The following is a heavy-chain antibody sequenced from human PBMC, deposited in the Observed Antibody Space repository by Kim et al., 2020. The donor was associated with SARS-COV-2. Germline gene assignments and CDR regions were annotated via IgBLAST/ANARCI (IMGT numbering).Heavy chain of an antibody. CDR1: GFTFSSYG. CDR2: IWYDGSNK. J-gene: IGHJ4*02. Sequence: GGSLRLSCAASGFTFSSYGMHWVRQAPGKGLEWVAVIWYDGSNKYYADSVKGRFTISRDNSKNTLYLQMNSLRAEDTAVYYCAKGGVLSGLGYWGQGTLVTVSS. D-gene: IGHD2-8*02. V-gene: IGHV3-33*06. CDR3: AKGGVLSGLGY.